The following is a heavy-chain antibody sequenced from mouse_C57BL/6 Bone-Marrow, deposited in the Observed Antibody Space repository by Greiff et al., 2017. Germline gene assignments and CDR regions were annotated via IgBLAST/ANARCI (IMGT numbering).Heavy chain of an antibody. D-gene: IGHD1-1*01. Sequence: QVQLQQPGAELVKPGASVKLSCKASGYTFTSYWMHWVKQRPGQGLEWIGMIHPNSGSTNYNEKFKSKATLTVDKSSSTAYMQLSSLTSEDSAVYYCARRCRYYYGSSYCYAMDYWGQGTSVTVSS. V-gene: IGHV1-64*01. CDR1: GYTFTSYW. J-gene: IGHJ4*01. CDR2: IHPNSGST. CDR3: ARRCRYYYGSSYCYAMDY.